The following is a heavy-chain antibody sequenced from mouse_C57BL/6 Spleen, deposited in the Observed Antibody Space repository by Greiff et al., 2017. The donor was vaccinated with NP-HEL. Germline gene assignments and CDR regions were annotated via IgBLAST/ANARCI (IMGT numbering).Heavy chain of an antibody. D-gene: IGHD2-5*01. J-gene: IGHJ4*01. CDR2: ISSGSSTI. CDR3: ARAYYSNYDYAMDY. V-gene: IGHV5-17*01. Sequence: EVKVVESGGGLVKPGGSLKLSCAASGFTFSDYGMHWVRQAPEKGLEWVAYISSGSSTIYYADTVKGRFTISRDNAKNTLFLQMTSLRSEDTAMYYCARAYYSNYDYAMDYWGQGTSVTVSS. CDR1: GFTFSDYG.